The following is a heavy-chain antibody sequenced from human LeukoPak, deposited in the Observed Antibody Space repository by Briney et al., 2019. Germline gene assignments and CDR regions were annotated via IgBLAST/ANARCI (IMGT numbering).Heavy chain of an antibody. CDR3: ASKWVTYYYNSSAYHYPIDVFDI. J-gene: IGHJ3*02. Sequence: ASVKVSCKTSGYTFTGYYMHWVRQAPGQGLECMGWINANSGGTNYAQKFQGRVTMTRDTSISTAYMELSRLRSDDTAVYYCASKWVTYYYNSSAYHYPIDVFDIWGQGTMVTVSS. D-gene: IGHD3-22*01. CDR1: GYTFTGYY. V-gene: IGHV1-2*02. CDR2: INANSGGT.